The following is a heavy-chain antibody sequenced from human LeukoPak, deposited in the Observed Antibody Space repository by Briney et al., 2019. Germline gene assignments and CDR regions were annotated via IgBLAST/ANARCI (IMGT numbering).Heavy chain of an antibody. J-gene: IGHJ4*02. D-gene: IGHD5-12*01. CDR2: IYYSGST. CDR1: GGSISSSSYY. CDR3: VRGKEMQWLRTPFDY. V-gene: IGHV4-39*07. Sequence: PSETLSLTCTVSGGSISSSSYYWGWIRQPPGKGLEWIGSIYYSGSTYYNPSLKSRVTISVDTSKNQFSLKLSSVTAADTAVYHCVRGKEMQWLRTPFDYWGQGTLVTVSS.